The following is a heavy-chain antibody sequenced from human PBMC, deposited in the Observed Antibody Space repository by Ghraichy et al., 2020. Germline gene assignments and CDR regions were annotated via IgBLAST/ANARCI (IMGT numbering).Heavy chain of an antibody. D-gene: IGHD2-2*01. J-gene: IGHJ6*02. CDR3: AREICTSTSCYDFDDYYDGMDV. Sequence: SVKVSCKASGGTLSSYAINWVRQAPGQGLEWMGGIIPIFGTAKYAQKFQARVTITMDESTSTAYMELSSLRSEDTAVYYCAREICTSTSCYDFDDYYDGMDVWGQEXXVTVSS. V-gene: IGHV1-69*05. CDR1: GGTLSSYA. CDR2: IIPIFGTA.